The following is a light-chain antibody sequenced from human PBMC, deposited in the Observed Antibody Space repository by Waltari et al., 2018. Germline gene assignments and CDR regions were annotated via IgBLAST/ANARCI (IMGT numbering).Light chain of an antibody. CDR3: QVWDRSSDQPV. V-gene: IGLV3-21*02. CDR2: DDD. J-gene: IGLJ3*02. Sequence: SYVLTQPPAVSVAPGQTAKISCAGNNIGGKSVHWHQQKPGQAPVLVVFDDDERPSGIPQRFSCSNSENTATLTITRFEVGDGADYYCQVWDRSSDQPVFGGGT. CDR1: NIGGKS.